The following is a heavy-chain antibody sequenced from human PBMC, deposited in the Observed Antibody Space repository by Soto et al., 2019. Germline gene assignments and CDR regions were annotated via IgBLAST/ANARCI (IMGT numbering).Heavy chain of an antibody. V-gene: IGHV1-18*01. CDR2: ISAYNGNT. D-gene: IGHD1-7*01. CDR1: GYTFTSYG. Sequence: GASVKVSCKASGYTFTSYGISWVRQAPGQGLEWMGWISAYNGNTNYAQKLQGRVTMTTDTSTSTAYMELRSLRSDDTAVYYCARDGLTGTTYYYGMDVWGQGTTVTVS. CDR3: ARDGLTGTTYYYGMDV. J-gene: IGHJ6*02.